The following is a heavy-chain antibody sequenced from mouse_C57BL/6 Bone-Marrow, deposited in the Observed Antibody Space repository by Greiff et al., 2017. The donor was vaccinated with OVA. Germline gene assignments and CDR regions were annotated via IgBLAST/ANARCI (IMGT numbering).Heavy chain of an antibody. J-gene: IGHJ2*01. D-gene: IGHD2-3*01. CDR1: GFNIKDYY. V-gene: IGHV14-1*01. CDR2: IDPEDGDT. CDR3: TTGRWFLYFDY. Sequence: EVQLQQSGAELVRPGASVKLSCTASGFNIKDYYMHWVKQRPEQGLEWIGRIDPEDGDTEYAPKFQGKATMTADTTSNTAYLQLSSLTSDDTAVYYCTTGRWFLYFDYWGQGTTLTVSS.